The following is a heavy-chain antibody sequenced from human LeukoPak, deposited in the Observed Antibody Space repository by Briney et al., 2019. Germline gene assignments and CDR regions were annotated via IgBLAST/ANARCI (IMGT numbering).Heavy chain of an antibody. J-gene: IGHJ4*02. Sequence: PSETLSLTCTVSGGSISNNNYYWAWIRQPPGKGLECIGSIYYSGSPYYNPSLKSRVTVSVDTSKNQFSLRLSSVTAADTAVYYCATWRTAKTGFDYWGQGTLVTVSS. CDR3: ATWRTAKTGFDY. CDR1: GGSISNNNYY. V-gene: IGHV4-39*01. D-gene: IGHD1-1*01. CDR2: IYYSGSP.